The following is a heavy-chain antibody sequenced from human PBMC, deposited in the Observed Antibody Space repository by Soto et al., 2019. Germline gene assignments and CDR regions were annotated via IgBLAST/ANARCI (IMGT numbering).Heavy chain of an antibody. J-gene: IGHJ6*04. CDR1: GFTVSSKY. CDR3: ARDDVLCDGGRCYGIPLDV. Sequence: EVQLVESGGGLVQPGGSLRLSCAASGFTVSSKYMTWVRQAPGKGLEWVSLIQSGGTTYYADSVKGRFTISRDTSENTLHLQMDRLRVEDTAVYYCARDDVLCDGGRCYGIPLDVWGEGTTVTVSS. V-gene: IGHV3-66*01. CDR2: IQSGGTT. D-gene: IGHD2-15*01.